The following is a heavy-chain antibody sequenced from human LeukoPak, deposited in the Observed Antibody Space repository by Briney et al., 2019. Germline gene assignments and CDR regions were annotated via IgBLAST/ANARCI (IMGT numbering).Heavy chain of an antibody. J-gene: IGHJ5*02. CDR1: GYTFTSYA. D-gene: IGHD2-2*01. CDR2: INAGNGNT. CDR3: ARERGRTLGYCSSTSCSHRFDP. Sequence: ASVKVSCKASGYTFTSYAMHWVRQAPGQRLEWMGWINAGNGNTKYSQKFQGRVTITRDTSASTAYMELSSLRSEDTAVYYCARERGRTLGYCSSTSCSHRFDPWGQGTLVTVSS. V-gene: IGHV1-3*01.